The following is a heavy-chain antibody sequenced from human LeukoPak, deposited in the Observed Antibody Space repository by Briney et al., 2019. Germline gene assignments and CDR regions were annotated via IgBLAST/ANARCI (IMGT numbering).Heavy chain of an antibody. J-gene: IGHJ6*02. V-gene: IGHV1-46*01. CDR2: INPSGGST. D-gene: IGHD5-18*01. CDR1: GYTFTSYY. Sequence: RASVKVSCKAPGYTFTSYYMHWVRQAPGQGLEWMGIINPSGGSTSYAQKFQGRVTMTRDTSTSTVYMELSSLRSEDTAVYYCASGGAMVTNYYYYGMDVWGQGTTVTVSS. CDR3: ASGGAMVTNYYYYGMDV.